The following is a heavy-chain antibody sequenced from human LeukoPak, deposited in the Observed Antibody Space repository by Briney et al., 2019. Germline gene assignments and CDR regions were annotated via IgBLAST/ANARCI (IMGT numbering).Heavy chain of an antibody. CDR2: ISAYNGNT. J-gene: IGHJ4*02. CDR3: ARGRPRYCSSTSCYPPRFDY. CDR1: GYTLTSYG. Sequence: ASEKVSCKASGYTLTSYGISWVRQASGQGLEWMGWISAYNGNTNYAQKLQGRVTMTTDTSTSTAYMELRSLRSDDTAVYYCARGRPRYCSSTSCYPPRFDYWGQGTLVTVSS. D-gene: IGHD2-2*01. V-gene: IGHV1-18*01.